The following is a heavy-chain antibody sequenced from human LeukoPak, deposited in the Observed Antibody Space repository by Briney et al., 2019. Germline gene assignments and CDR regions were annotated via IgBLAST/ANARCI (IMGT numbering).Heavy chain of an antibody. CDR2: IYYSGGT. CDR1: GGSISSYY. J-gene: IGHJ4*02. CDR3: ARMVYATPPGY. V-gene: IGHV4-59*01. Sequence: SETLSLTCTVSGGSISSYYWSWIRQPPGKGLEWIGYIYYSGGTNYNPSLKSRVTISVDTSKNQFSLKLTSVTAADTAVYYCARMVYATPPGYWGQGTLVTVSS. D-gene: IGHD2-8*01.